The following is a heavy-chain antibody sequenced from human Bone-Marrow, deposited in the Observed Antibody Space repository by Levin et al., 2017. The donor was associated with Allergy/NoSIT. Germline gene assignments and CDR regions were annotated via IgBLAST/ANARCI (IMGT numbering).Heavy chain of an antibody. J-gene: IGHJ4*02. V-gene: IGHV3-23*01. CDR2: ITANGDRT. D-gene: IGHD6-25*01. CDR1: GFALSHYP. CDR3: AKFTPAASAADY. Sequence: LSLTCAASGFALSHYPMSWVRQAPGRGLEWVSSITANGDRTYHADSVEGRFTVSRDNSKNTVYLQMKSLRVEDTAMYFCAKFTPAASAADYWGQGTLVTVSS.